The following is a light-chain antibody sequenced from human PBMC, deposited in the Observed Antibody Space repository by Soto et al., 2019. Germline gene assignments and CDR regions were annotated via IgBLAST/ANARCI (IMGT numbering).Light chain of an antibody. CDR1: SSDVGTYTL. Sequence: QSVLTQPASVSGSPGQSITTSCTGTSSDVGTYTLVSWYQQHPDKAPKLMIYETSKRPSGVSNRFSGSKSGNTASLTISGLQAEDEADYYCCSFAGSSTYVFGTGTKVT. CDR2: ETS. V-gene: IGLV2-23*01. CDR3: CSFAGSSTYV. J-gene: IGLJ1*01.